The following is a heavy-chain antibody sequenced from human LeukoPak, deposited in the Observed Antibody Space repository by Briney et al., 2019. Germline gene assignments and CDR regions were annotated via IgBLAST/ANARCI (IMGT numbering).Heavy chain of an antibody. D-gene: IGHD2-2*01. CDR2: ISYDGSNK. CDR3: AKDSDIVVVPAAKSTPPGY. V-gene: IGHV3-30*04. Sequence: GGSLRLSCAASGFTFSSYAMHWVRQAPGKGLEWVAVISYDGSNKYYADSVKGRFTISRDNSKNTLYLQMNSLRAEDTAVYYCAKDSDIVVVPAAKSTPPGYWGQGTLVTVSS. CDR1: GFTFSSYA. J-gene: IGHJ4*02.